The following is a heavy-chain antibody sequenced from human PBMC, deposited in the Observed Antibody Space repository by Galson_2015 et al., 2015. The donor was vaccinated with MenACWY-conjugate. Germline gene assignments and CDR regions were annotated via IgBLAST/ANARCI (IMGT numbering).Heavy chain of an antibody. J-gene: IGHJ3*02. CDR3: ARDIPVEGRSSTRLSVSAFDI. CDR1: GFTFDDYG. CDR2: INWNGGST. Sequence: SLRLSCAASGFTFDDYGMSWVRQAPGKGLEWVSGINWNGGSTGYADSVKGRFTISRDNAKNSLYLQMNSLRAEDTALYYCARDIPVEGRSSTRLSVSAFDIWGQGTMVTVSS. V-gene: IGHV3-20*04. D-gene: IGHD2-2*01.